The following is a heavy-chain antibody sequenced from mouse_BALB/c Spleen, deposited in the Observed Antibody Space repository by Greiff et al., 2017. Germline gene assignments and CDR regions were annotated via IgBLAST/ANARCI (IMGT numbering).Heavy chain of an antibody. CDR1: GFTFSSYT. Sequence: DVKLQESGGGLVQPGGSLKLSCAASGFTFSSYTMSWVRQTPEKRLEWVAYISNGGGSTYYPDTVKGRFTISRDNAKNTLYLQMSSLKSEDTAMYYCAREYGSSFYWYFDVWGAGTTVTVSS. D-gene: IGHD1-1*01. CDR2: ISNGGGST. CDR3: AREYGSSFYWYFDV. V-gene: IGHV5-12-2*01. J-gene: IGHJ1*01.